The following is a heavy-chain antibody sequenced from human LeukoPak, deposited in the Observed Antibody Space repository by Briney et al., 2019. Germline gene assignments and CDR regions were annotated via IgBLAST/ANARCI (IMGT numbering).Heavy chain of an antibody. CDR3: ARDGYGSYYFLGY. D-gene: IGHD1-26*01. Sequence: ASVKVSCKASGYTFTSYDINWVRQATGQGLEWMGWMNPNNGNTDYAQTFQGRVTMTRDTSTSTVYMELSSLRSEDTAVYYCARDGYGSYYFLGYWGQGTLVTVSS. V-gene: IGHV1-8*01. CDR1: GYTFTSYD. CDR2: MNPNNGNT. J-gene: IGHJ4*02.